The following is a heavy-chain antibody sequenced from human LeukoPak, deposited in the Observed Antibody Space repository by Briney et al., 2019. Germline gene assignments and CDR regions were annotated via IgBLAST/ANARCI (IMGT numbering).Heavy chain of an antibody. CDR1: GYTFTGYD. J-gene: IGHJ3*02. CDR2: INPNSGGT. V-gene: IGHV1-2*02. D-gene: IGHD4-17*01. Sequence: GASVKVSCKASGYTFTGYDMHWVRQAPGQGLEWMGWINPNSGGTNYAQKFQGRVTMTRDTSNSTAYMELSRLRSDDTAVYYCAREYGDRDAFDIWGQGTMVTVSS. CDR3: AREYGDRDAFDI.